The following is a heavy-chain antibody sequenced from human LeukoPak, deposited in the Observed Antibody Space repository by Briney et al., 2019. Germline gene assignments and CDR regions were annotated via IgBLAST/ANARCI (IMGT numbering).Heavy chain of an antibody. CDR1: GGSISSGSYY. CDR2: IYTSGST. D-gene: IGHD3-10*01. V-gene: IGHV4-61*02. J-gene: IGHJ5*02. Sequence: TASETLSLTCTVSGGSISSGSYYWSWIRQPAGKGLEWIGRIYTSGSTNYNPSLKSRVTISVDTSKNQFPLKLSSVTAADTAVYYCARDTDYYGSGKYWFDPWGQGTLVTVSS. CDR3: ARDTDYYGSGKYWFDP.